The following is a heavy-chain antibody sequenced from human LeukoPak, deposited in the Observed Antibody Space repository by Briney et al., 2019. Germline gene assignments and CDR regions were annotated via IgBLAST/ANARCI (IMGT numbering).Heavy chain of an antibody. V-gene: IGHV4-34*01. J-gene: IGHJ6*03. Sequence: SETLSLTCAVYGGSFSGYYWSWIRQPPGKGLEWIGEINHSGSTNYNPSLKSRVTISVDTSKNQFSLKLSSVTAADTAVYYCARDMGYSSGWPLQKRYYYYMDVWGKGTTVTVSS. CDR3: ARDMGYSSGWPLQKRYYYYMDV. CDR2: INHSGST. D-gene: IGHD6-19*01. CDR1: GGSFSGYY.